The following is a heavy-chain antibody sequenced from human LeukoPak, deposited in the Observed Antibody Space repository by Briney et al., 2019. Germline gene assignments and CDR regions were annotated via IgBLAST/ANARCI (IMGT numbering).Heavy chain of an antibody. CDR1: GFRFSNDW. D-gene: IGHD6-6*01. Sequence: PGGSLRLSCAASGFRFSNDWMSWVRQAPGKGLEWVANIKEDGSIIYYVDSVKGQFTISRDNAKNSLYLQMNSLRAEDTAIYYCARIGYSSSSFDYWGQGTLVTVSS. CDR3: ARIGYSSSSFDY. CDR2: IKEDGSII. J-gene: IGHJ4*02. V-gene: IGHV3-7*01.